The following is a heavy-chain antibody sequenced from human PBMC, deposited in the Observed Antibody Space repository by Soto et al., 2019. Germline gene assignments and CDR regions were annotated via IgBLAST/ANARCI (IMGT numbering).Heavy chain of an antibody. J-gene: IGHJ4*02. CDR1: GFTFSSYA. V-gene: IGHV3-23*01. CDR3: AKVTYDILTGYYRLPKPAFDY. Sequence: EVQLLESGGGLVQPGGSLRLSCAASGFTFSSYAMSWVRQAPGKGLEWVSAISGSGGSTYYADSVKGRFTISRDNSKNTLYLQMNSLRAEDTAVYYCAKVTYDILTGYYRLPKPAFDYWGQGTLVTVSS. D-gene: IGHD3-9*01. CDR2: ISGSGGST.